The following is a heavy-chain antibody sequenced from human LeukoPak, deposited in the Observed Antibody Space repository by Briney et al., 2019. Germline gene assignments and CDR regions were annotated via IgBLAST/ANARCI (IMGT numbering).Heavy chain of an antibody. CDR2: IYYSGTT. CDR3: ASSILRYFDWLPSMDV. CDR1: GGSMSSYY. J-gene: IGHJ6*02. V-gene: IGHV4-59*12. Sequence: SETLSLTCTVSGGSMSSYYWSWIRQPPGKGLEWIGYIYYSGTTNYNPSLKSRVTISVDTSKNQFSLKLSSVTAADTAVYYCASSILRYFDWLPSMDVWGQGTTVTVSS. D-gene: IGHD3-9*01.